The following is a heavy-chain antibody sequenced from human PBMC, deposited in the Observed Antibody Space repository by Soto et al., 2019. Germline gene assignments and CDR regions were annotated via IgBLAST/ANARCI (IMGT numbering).Heavy chain of an antibody. J-gene: IGHJ2*01. CDR3: ARGRSSDGDNINWYFDL. CDR1: GYTFTNYD. Sequence: QVQLVQSGAEVKKPGASVKVSCKASGYTFTNYDINWVRQAAGQGLEWVGWTNPNTGDTGFAQKFRGRVTMTRDTSINTAYMELSGLRSEDTAEYYCARGRSSDGDNINWYFDLWGRGTLVTVSS. CDR2: TNPNTGDT. D-gene: IGHD4-17*01. V-gene: IGHV1-8*01.